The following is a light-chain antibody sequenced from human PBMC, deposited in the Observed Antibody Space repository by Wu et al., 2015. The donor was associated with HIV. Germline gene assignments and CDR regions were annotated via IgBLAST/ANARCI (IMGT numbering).Light chain of an antibody. J-gene: IGKJ4*01. Sequence: VSPRGRGHALLQGPSQNVGNKISLVPTEALASLPRLLIFGASTRAPDIPGRFTGSGSGTDFTLTINSLHSEDFAIYYCQQYYYRPTFGGGTKVEIK. V-gene: IGKV3D-15*01. CDR3: QQYYYRPT. CDR1: QNVGNK. CDR2: GAS.